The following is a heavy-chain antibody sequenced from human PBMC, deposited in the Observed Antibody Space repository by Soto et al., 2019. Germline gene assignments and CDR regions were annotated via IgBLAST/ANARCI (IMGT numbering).Heavy chain of an antibody. D-gene: IGHD3-22*01. CDR1: GYSFTTFC. CDR3: ARHLYDNRNYLDALDV. CDR2: LDPADSFT. J-gene: IGHJ3*01. Sequence: PGESLQISCNVSGYSFTTFCISWVRQMPEKGLEWMGRLDPADSFTNYSPSFQGHVTISVDKSINTAYLQWSSLKASDTAIYYCARHLYDNRNYLDALDVWGQGTMVTVSS. V-gene: IGHV5-10-1*01.